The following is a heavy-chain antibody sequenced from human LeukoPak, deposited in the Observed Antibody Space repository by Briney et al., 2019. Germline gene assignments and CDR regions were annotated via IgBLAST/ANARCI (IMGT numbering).Heavy chain of an antibody. CDR2: ISHRVSDV. V-gene: IGHV3-11*04. CDR3: ARVDYYDTTFDY. J-gene: IGHJ4*02. D-gene: IGHD3-22*01. Sequence: PGGSLRLSCAASGFTFSDYYMSWIRQAPGKGLEWVSYISHRVSDVQYADSVKGRFTISRDNARNSLYLQMNSLRAEDTAVYYCARVDYYDTTFDYWGQGTLVTVSS. CDR1: GFTFSDYY.